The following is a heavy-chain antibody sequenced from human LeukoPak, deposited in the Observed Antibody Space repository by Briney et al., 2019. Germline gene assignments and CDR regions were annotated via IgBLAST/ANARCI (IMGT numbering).Heavy chain of an antibody. V-gene: IGHV4-39*01. CDR1: GASIITNSPY. D-gene: IGHD3-10*01. J-gene: IGHJ4*02. CDR3: ARHRGSGSSSIPFDY. CDR2: VYYTGSI. Sequence: SETLSLTCAVSGASIITNSPYWAWIRQSPGKGPEWIGTVYYTGSIYYNPSLKSRVILSVDTSKNQFSLNLSSVTAADTAIYYCARHRGSGSSSIPFDYWGQGTLVTVSS.